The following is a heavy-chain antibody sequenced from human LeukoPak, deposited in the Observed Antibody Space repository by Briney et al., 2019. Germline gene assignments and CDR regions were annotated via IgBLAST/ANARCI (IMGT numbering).Heavy chain of an antibody. Sequence: GGSLRLSCPASGFTFSSYWMSWVRQAPGKGLEWVANIKQDGSEKYYVDSVKGRFTISRDNAKNSLYLQMNSLRAEDTAVYYCARECGSCYAWDAFDIWGQGTMVTVSS. CDR1: GFTFSSYW. CDR3: ARECGSCYAWDAFDI. V-gene: IGHV3-7*01. D-gene: IGHD2-15*01. CDR2: IKQDGSEK. J-gene: IGHJ3*02.